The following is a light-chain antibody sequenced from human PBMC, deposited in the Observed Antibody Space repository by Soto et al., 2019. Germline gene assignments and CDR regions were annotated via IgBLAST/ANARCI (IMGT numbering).Light chain of an antibody. CDR3: QQRSDWPIT. CDR2: DAS. J-gene: IGKJ5*01. V-gene: IGKV3-11*01. Sequence: EVVLTQSPATLSLSPGERATLSCRASQSISNSLAWYQQKPGQAPRLLIYDASNRATGFPARFSGSGSGTDFTLTISSLEPEDFAVYYCQQRSDWPITLGQGTRLEIK. CDR1: QSISNS.